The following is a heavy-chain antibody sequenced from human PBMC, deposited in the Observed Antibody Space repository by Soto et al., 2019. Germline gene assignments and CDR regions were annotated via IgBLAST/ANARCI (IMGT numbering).Heavy chain of an antibody. CDR1: GDSISSSYYY. D-gene: IGHD4-17*01. CDR2: IYYSGST. J-gene: IGHJ6*02. CDR3: ARQRWRNGMDV. V-gene: IGHV4-39*01. Sequence: SETLSLTCTVSGDSISSSYYYWGWIRQPPGKGLEWIGSIYYSGSTYYNPSLKSRVTISMDTSKNQFSLRLSSVTAADTAVYYCARQRWRNGMDVWGQGTTVTVSS.